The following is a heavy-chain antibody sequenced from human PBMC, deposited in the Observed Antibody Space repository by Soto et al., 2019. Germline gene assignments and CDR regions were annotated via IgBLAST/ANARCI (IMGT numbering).Heavy chain of an antibody. Sequence: SETLSLTCTVSGGSISSYYWSWIRQPAGKGLEWIGRIYTSGSTNYNPSLKSRVTMSVDTSKNQFSLKLSSVTAADTAVYYCARGGDSSSWSLSYYYYGMDVWGQGTTVTVSS. CDR3: ARGGDSSSWSLSYYYYGMDV. V-gene: IGHV4-4*07. D-gene: IGHD6-13*01. CDR2: IYTSGST. J-gene: IGHJ6*02. CDR1: GGSISSYY.